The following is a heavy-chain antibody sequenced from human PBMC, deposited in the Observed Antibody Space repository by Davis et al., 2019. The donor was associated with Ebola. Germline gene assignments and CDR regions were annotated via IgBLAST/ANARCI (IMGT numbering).Heavy chain of an antibody. CDR2: IKWDVIST. J-gene: IGHJ4*02. CDR1: GFTFDDYT. Sequence: GGSLRLSCTASGFTFDDYTMHCVRQVPGKGLEWVSLIKWDVISTDYADSVKGRFTISRDNTKNSLYLQMNSLRTEDTAFYYCAKDDLVQGVRFLDSWGQGTLVTVSS. CDR3: AKDDLVQGVRFLDS. D-gene: IGHD3-10*01. V-gene: IGHV3-43*01.